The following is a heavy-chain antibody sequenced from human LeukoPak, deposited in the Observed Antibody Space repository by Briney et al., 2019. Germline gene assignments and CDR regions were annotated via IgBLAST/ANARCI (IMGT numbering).Heavy chain of an antibody. D-gene: IGHD4-17*01. Sequence: PSKTLSLTCTVSGGSISSGGYYWSRHRPRPGKGLEWIEYIYNSGNTYYNPSLKSRVTISVDKSKNQLSLKVNSVTAADTAVYYCARVRYCYDMDVWGKGTTVTVSS. J-gene: IGHJ6*03. V-gene: IGHV4-31*03. CDR2: IYNSGNT. CDR3: ARVRYCYDMDV. CDR1: GGSISSGGYY.